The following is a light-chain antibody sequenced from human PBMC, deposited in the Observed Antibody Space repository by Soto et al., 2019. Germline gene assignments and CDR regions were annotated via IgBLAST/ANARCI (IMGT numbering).Light chain of an antibody. CDR1: QSLLHITGETF. CDR3: MQSTQLPPT. CDR2: EVS. J-gene: IGKJ5*01. V-gene: IGKV2D-29*02. Sequence: DVVMTQTTVSLSVAPGQPASISCKSSQSLLHITGETFLFWYLQKPGQSPQLLIYEVSTRVSGVPDRFSGSGSGTDFTLEISRVETDDVGIYYCMQSTQLPPTFGQGTRLEIK.